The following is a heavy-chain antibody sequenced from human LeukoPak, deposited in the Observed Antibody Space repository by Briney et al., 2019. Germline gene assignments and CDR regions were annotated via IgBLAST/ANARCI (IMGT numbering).Heavy chain of an antibody. CDR1: DGSISGSC. CDR3: ARGQDAAKIRR. J-gene: IGHJ4*02. Sequence: SETLSLTRTVSDGSISGSCWSWIRQPPGEGLEWIGGLHNSGSTLYNLSLKSRVTISVDTSKNQLSLKLTSLTAADTAVYYCARGQDAAKIRRWGQGTLVTVSS. D-gene: IGHD1-1*01. CDR2: LHNSGST. V-gene: IGHV4-59*01.